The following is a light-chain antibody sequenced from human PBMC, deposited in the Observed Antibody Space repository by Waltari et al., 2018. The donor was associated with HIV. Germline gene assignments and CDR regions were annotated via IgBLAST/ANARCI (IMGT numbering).Light chain of an antibody. V-gene: IGLV2-23*02. CDR1: SNDFGISHL. CDR3: CSKSTIYFGVL. J-gene: IGLJ2*01. Sequence: QSALSQPASVSGSPGQSITIPCSGNSNDFGISHLVSWYQHHPGKAPKLIIFDVDKRPSGISDRFSGSKSGYTASLTISGLRTEDEADYFCCSKSTIYFGVLFGGGTTLTVL. CDR2: DVD.